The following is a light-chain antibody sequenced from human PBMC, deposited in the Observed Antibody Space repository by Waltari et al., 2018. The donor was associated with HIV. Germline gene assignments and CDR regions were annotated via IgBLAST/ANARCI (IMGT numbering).Light chain of an antibody. J-gene: IGKJ2*01. CDR1: QSVLYSSHNKNY. V-gene: IGKV4-1*01. CDR2: WAS. Sequence: DIVMTQSPDSLAVSLGERATINRKYSQSVLYSSHNKNYLAWYQQNPGQPPKLLIYWASTRESGVPDRFSGSGSGTDFTLTISSLQAEDVAVYYCQQYYSTPYTFGQGTKLEIK. CDR3: QQYYSTPYT.